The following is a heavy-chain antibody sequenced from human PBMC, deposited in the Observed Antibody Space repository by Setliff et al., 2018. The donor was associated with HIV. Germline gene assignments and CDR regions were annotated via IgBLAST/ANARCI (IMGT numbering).Heavy chain of an antibody. CDR3: AREDNGWYYFDY. CDR2: IYYSGST. CDR1: GGSISSYY. Sequence: SETLSLTCTVSGGSISSYYWNWIRQPPGKGLEWIGYIYYSGSTNYNPSLKSRVTISVDTSKNQFSLKLSSVTAADTAVYYCAREDNGWYYFDYWGQGTQVTVSS. D-gene: IGHD6-19*01. V-gene: IGHV4-59*01. J-gene: IGHJ4*02.